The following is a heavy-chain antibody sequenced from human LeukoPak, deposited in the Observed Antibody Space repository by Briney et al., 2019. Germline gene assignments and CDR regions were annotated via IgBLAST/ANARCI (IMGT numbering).Heavy chain of an antibody. CDR3: ARAVTMIVVDNFDY. Sequence: SETLSLICAVYGGSFSGYYWSWIRQPPGKGLEWIGEINHSGSTNYNPSLKSRVTISVDTSKNQFSLKLSAVTAADTAVYYCARAVTMIVVDNFDYWGQGTLVTVSS. J-gene: IGHJ4*02. D-gene: IGHD3-22*01. CDR1: GGSFSGYY. V-gene: IGHV4-34*01. CDR2: INHSGST.